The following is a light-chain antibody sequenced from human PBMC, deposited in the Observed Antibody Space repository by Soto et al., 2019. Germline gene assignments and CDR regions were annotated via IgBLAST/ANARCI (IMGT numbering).Light chain of an antibody. CDR1: STDIGGYNY. V-gene: IGLV2-8*01. Sequence: QSALTQPPSASGSPGQAVTISCTGTSTDIGGYNYVSWYQHHPGKAPELMIYEVNKRPSGVPDRFSGSKSGNTASLTVSRLQAEDEADYYCSSYAGSNNLVFGTGTKLTVL. CDR2: EVN. J-gene: IGLJ1*01. CDR3: SSYAGSNNLV.